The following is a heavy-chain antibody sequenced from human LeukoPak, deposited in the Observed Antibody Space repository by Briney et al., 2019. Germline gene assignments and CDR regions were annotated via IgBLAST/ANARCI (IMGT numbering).Heavy chain of an antibody. J-gene: IGHJ4*02. CDR1: GFTFSSYA. D-gene: IGHD1-1*01. Sequence: GGSLRLSCAASGFTFSSYAVHWVRQAPGKGLEWVAVISYDGSNKYYADSVKGRFTISRDNSKNTLYLQMNSLRAEDTAVYYCARDSTAGTYFDYWGQGTLVTVSS. CDR2: ISYDGSNK. CDR3: ARDSTAGTYFDY. V-gene: IGHV3-30*04.